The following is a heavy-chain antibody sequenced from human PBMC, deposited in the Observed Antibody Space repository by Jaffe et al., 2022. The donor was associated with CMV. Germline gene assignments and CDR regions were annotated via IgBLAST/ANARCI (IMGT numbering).Heavy chain of an antibody. CDR1: GFTFSSYA. CDR3: AKGTGGSYGRPLGY. J-gene: IGHJ4*02. CDR2: ISGSGGST. V-gene: IGHV3-23*01. Sequence: EVQVLESGGGLVQPGGSLRLSCAASGFTFSSYAMSWVRQAPGKGLEWVSAISGSGGSTYYADSVKGRFTISRDNSKNTLYLQMNSLRAEDTAIYYCAKGTGGSYGRPLGYWGQGTLVIVSS. D-gene: IGHD1-26*01.